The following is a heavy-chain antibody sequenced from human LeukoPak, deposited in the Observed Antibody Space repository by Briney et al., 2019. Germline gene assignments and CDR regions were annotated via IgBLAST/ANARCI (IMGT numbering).Heavy chain of an antibody. CDR2: IKQDGSEK. CDR3: ARGSTGTKGVDY. D-gene: IGHD1-7*01. CDR1: GFTFSSYW. Sequence: GGSPRLSCAASGFTFSSYWMSWVRQAPGKGLEWVANIKQDGSEKYYVDSLKGRFTISRENAKNSLYLQMNSLRDEDTAVYYCARGSTGTKGVDYWGQGTLVTVSS. J-gene: IGHJ4*02. V-gene: IGHV3-7*01.